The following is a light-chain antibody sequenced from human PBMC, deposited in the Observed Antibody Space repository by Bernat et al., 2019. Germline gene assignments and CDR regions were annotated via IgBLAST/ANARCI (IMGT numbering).Light chain of an antibody. J-gene: IGLJ3*02. V-gene: IGLV1-51*02. CDR2: KND. CDR3: ATWDSGMSVGV. CDR1: KSNICTNY. Sequence: QSVLTQPPSVSASPGQKVTISCSGRKSNICTNYVSWYQQFQLTPPKLLIYKNDERPSAIPDRFSASKSGTSATLDITGLQTGDEADYYCATWDSGMSVGVFGGGTRLTVL.